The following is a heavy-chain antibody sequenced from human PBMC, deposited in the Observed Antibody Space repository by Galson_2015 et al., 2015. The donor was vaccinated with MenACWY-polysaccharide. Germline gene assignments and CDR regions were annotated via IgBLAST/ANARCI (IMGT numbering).Heavy chain of an antibody. J-gene: IGHJ4*02. CDR2: ISGSGGST. V-gene: IGHV3-23*01. CDR1: GFTFSSYA. D-gene: IGHD3-22*01. Sequence: GFTFSSYAMSWVRQAPGKGLEWVSAISGSGGSTYYADSVKGRFTISRDNSKNTLYLQMNSLSAEDTAVYYCAKNPRGVVVVTCFDYWGQGTLVTVSS. CDR3: AKNPRGVVVVTCFDY.